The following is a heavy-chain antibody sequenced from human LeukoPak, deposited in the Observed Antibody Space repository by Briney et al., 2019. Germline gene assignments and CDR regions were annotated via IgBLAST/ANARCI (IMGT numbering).Heavy chain of an antibody. Sequence: ASETLSLTCTVSGGSISRYYWSWIRQPPGKGLEYIGYIYYSGSTNYNPSLKSRVTISVDTSKNQFSLKLSSVTAADPAVYYCARTGDGGYYFDYWGQGTLVTVSS. CDR1: GGSISRYY. J-gene: IGHJ4*02. CDR3: ARTGDGGYYFDY. CDR2: IYYSGST. D-gene: IGHD3-16*01. V-gene: IGHV4-59*01.